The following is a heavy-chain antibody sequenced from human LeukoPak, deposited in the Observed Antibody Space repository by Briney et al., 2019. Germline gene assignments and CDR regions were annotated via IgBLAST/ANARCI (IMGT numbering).Heavy chain of an antibody. Sequence: GRSLRLSCAASGFIFSSYAMHWVRQAPGKGLEWVAVISHDGTNKYYADSVKGRFTISRDKSKNTLYLQMNSLRAEDTAVYYCALNYYDSSGFNDYWGQGTLVTVSS. CDR2: ISHDGTNK. CDR3: ALNYYDSSGFNDY. CDR1: GFIFSSYA. D-gene: IGHD3-22*01. J-gene: IGHJ4*02. V-gene: IGHV3-30-3*01.